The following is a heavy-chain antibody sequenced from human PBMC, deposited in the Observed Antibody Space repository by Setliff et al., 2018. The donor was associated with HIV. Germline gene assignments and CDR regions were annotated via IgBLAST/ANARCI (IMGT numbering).Heavy chain of an antibody. CDR1: GAKYSNYW. J-gene: IGHJ3*02. CDR3: AKGGGLSFRYHDWFVKI. V-gene: IGHV5-51*01. Sequence: ESLKISCKDSGAKYSNYWLGWVRQMPGEGLEWIGVIYPSDSDTRYSPSFKGQVTISADKSINTAYLQWSGLRASDTAMYHCAKGGGLSFRYHDWFVKIWGQGTLVTVSS. CDR2: IYPSDSDT. D-gene: IGHD3-9*01.